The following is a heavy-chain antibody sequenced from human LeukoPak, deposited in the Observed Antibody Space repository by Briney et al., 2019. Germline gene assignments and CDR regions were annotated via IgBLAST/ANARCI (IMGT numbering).Heavy chain of an antibody. D-gene: IGHD3-10*01. J-gene: IGHJ6*03. V-gene: IGHV1-2*02. Sequence: AXVXXXXXXSXYTFTGYYMXXVRQAPGQGLXXXXXINPNSGGTNYAQKFQGRVTITRDTSISTAYMELSRLRSDDTAVYYCARKKMVRGAASVGYYYYYMDVWGKGTTVTVSS. CDR2: INPNSGGT. CDR3: ARKKMVRGAASVGYYYYYMDV. CDR1: XYTFTGYY.